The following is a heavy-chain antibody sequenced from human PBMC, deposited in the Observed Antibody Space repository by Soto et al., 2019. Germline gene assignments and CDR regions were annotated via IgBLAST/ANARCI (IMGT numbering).Heavy chain of an antibody. CDR2: IYYSGSA. V-gene: IGHV4-39*01. CDR1: GASISSSNYY. D-gene: IGHD6-19*01. J-gene: IGHJ4*02. CDR3: ASNAPYKSGWANRIDY. Sequence: QLQLQESGPGLVKPSETLSLTCTVSGASISSSNYYWSWIRQPPGKGLEWIGTIYYSGSAYYNPSLTSRLTISVDTSKNQFSLNVNFVTAADTALYYCASNAPYKSGWANRIDYWGQGILVTVSS.